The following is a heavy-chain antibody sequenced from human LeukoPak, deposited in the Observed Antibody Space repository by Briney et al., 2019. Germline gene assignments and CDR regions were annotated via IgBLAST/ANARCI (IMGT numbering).Heavy chain of an antibody. CDR1: GGTFSSYA. CDR3: AREESGSYYWTYFDY. CDR2: IIPIFGIA. J-gene: IGHJ4*02. V-gene: IGHV1-69*04. Sequence: GASVKVSCKASGGTFSSYAISWVRQAPGQGLEWMGRIIPIFGIANYAQKFQGRVTITADKSTSTAYMELSSLRSEDTAVYYCAREESGSYYWTYFDYWGQGTLVTVSS. D-gene: IGHD1-26*01.